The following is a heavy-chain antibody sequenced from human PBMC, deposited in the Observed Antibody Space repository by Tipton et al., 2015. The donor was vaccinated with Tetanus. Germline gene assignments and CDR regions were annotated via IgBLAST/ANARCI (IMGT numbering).Heavy chain of an antibody. Sequence: SLRLSCAASGFTFQDYAIHWVRQVRGKGLEWVAALSGSGGSKVYADSVKGRFTISRDHAKNTVYLQMNSLRAEDTAVYFCARRSLTNYGLDVWGQGTPVTVSS. CDR3: ARRSLTNYGLDV. CDR2: LSGSGGSK. J-gene: IGHJ6*02. V-gene: IGHV3-9*01. CDR1: GFTFQDYA. D-gene: IGHD1-1*01.